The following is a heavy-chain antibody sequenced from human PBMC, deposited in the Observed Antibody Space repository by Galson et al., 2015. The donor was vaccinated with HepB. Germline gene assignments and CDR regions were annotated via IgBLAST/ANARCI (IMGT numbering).Heavy chain of an antibody. D-gene: IGHD6-13*01. CDR1: GGTVSSYA. J-gene: IGHJ5*02. CDR2: IIPIFGTA. CDR3: ARDLAAAGTLIAFGWFDP. Sequence: SVRVGGKAAGGTVSSYAISRVRQAPGQGAECVGGIIPIFGTANYAQKFKCRDTITADESTSTAYMELSSLRSEDTAVYYCARDLAAAGTLIAFGWFDPWGQGTLVTVSS. V-gene: IGHV1-69*13.